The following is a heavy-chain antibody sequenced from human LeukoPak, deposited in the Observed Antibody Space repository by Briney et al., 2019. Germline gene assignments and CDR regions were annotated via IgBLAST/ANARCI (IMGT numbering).Heavy chain of an antibody. J-gene: IGHJ6*02. V-gene: IGHV1-8*01. CDR3: AREPPGGYDLWSGYSTLYSYNYYGMDV. CDR2: MNPNSGNT. D-gene: IGHD3-3*01. CDR1: GYTFTIYD. Sequence: ASVKVSCKASGYTFTIYDINGVRHAPGQGLEWMGWMNPNSGNTRYAQKFQGRVTMTRNTPISTPYMELSSLRSEDKAVYYCAREPPGGYDLWSGYSTLYSYNYYGMDVWGQGTTVTVSS.